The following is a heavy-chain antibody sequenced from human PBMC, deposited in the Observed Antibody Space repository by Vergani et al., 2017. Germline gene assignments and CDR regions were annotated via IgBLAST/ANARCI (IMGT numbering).Heavy chain of an antibody. Sequence: EVQLVESGGGLVQPGGSLRLSCAASGFTFSSYSMNWVRQAPGKGLEWVSYISSSSSTIYYADSVKGRFTISRDNAKNSLYLQMNSLRAEDTAVYYCARGHILTGYSFDYWGQGTLVTVSS. CDR1: GFTFSSYS. J-gene: IGHJ4*02. D-gene: IGHD3-9*01. CDR3: ARGHILTGYSFDY. V-gene: IGHV3-48*01. CDR2: ISSSSSTI.